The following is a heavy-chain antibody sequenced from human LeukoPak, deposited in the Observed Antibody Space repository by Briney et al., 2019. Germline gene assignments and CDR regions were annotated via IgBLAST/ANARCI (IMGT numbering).Heavy chain of an antibody. V-gene: IGHV4-39*01. Sequence: SETLSLTCTVSGVSISSRYSYWGWIRQPPGMGLEWIGSIYYSGSTYYNPSLQSRVTISVDTSKNQFSLKLSSVTAADTAVYYCARSPSGWYYLDYWGQGTLVTVSS. J-gene: IGHJ4*02. CDR3: ARSPSGWYYLDY. CDR2: IYYSGST. D-gene: IGHD6-19*01. CDR1: GVSISSRYSY.